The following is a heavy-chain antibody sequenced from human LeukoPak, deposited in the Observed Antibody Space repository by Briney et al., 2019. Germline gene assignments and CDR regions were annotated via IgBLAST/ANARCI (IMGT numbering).Heavy chain of an antibody. J-gene: IGHJ3*02. V-gene: IGHV3-30*18. CDR1: GFTFSSYS. Sequence: PGGSLRLSCAASGFTFSSYSMNWVRQAPGKGLEWVAVISYDGSNKYYADSVKGRFTISRDNSKNTLYLQMNSLRAEDTAVYYCAKGDIVVVTGAFDIWGQGTMVTVSS. CDR2: ISYDGSNK. CDR3: AKGDIVVVTGAFDI. D-gene: IGHD2-21*02.